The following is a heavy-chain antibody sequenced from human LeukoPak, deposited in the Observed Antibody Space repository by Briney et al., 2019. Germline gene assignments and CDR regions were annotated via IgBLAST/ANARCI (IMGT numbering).Heavy chain of an antibody. CDR1: GGSINSGSYY. CDR2: IYTSGST. J-gene: IGHJ4*02. V-gene: IGHV4-61*02. Sequence: SETLSLTCTVSGGSINSGSYYWSWIRQPAGKGLEWIGRIYTSGSTNYNPSLKSRVTISVDTSKNQFSLKLSSVTAADTAVYYCARDNIAAAFYWGQGTLVTVSS. CDR3: ARDNIAAAFY. D-gene: IGHD6-13*01.